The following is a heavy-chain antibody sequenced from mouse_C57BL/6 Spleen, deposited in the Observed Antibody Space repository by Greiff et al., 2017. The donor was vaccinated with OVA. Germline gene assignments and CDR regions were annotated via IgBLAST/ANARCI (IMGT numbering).Heavy chain of an antibody. Sequence: QVQLQQSGAELVRPGSSVKLSCKASGYTFTSYWMHWVKQRPIQGLEWIGNIDPSDSETHYNQKFKDKATLTVDKSSSTAYMQLSSLTSEDSAVYYCARNFYDYDGYFDYWGQGTTLTVSS. J-gene: IGHJ2*01. V-gene: IGHV1-52*01. CDR1: GYTFTSYW. D-gene: IGHD2-4*01. CDR2: IDPSDSET. CDR3: ARNFYDYDGYFDY.